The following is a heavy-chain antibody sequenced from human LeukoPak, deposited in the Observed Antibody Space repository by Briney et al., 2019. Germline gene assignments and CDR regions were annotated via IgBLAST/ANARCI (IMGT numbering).Heavy chain of an antibody. CDR1: GFTFSSYA. CDR2: ISYDGSNK. Sequence: GGSLRLSCAASGFTFSSYAMHWVRQAPGKGLEWVAVISYDGSNKYYADSVKGRFTISRDNSKNTLYLQMNSLRAEDTAVYYCARDYVRYSYGYYFDYWGQGTLVTVSS. J-gene: IGHJ4*02. V-gene: IGHV3-30-3*01. CDR3: ARDYVRYSYGYYFDY. D-gene: IGHD5-18*01.